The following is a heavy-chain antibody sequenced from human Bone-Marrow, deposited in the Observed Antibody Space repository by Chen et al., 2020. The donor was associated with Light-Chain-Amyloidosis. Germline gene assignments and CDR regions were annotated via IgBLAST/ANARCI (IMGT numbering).Heavy chain of an antibody. CDR3: ARDQVEYKFFYYMGV. V-gene: IGHV3-21*06. D-gene: IGHD6-6*01. Sequence: GLVKPGGSLRLSCAASGFTFASYTMNWVRQAPGKGLEWVSSIDSSGTYINYADPTRGRFSISRDNAKNSLYLQITSLRAEDTAVYYCARDQVEYKFFYYMGVWGKGTTVTVSS. CDR2: IDSSGTYI. CDR1: GFTFASYT. J-gene: IGHJ6*03.